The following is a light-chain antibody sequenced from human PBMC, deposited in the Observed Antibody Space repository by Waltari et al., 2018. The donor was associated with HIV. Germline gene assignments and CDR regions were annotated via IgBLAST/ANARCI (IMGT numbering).Light chain of an antibody. V-gene: IGLV2-14*03. CDR3: ASYTVNSTGV. Sequence: QSALSQPASVSASPGQSVAISCSGSASAIGRSIYVSWYQQHPDRAPTLILFDVNNRPSGISDRFSGSKSGTTASLTISTVRTDDEADYYCASYTVNSTGVFGTGTKLSVL. J-gene: IGLJ1*01. CDR2: DVN. CDR1: ASAIGRSIY.